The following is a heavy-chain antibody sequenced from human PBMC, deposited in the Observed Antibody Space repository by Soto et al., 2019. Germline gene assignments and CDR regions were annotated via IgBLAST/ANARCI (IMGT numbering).Heavy chain of an antibody. CDR2: IYSGGST. D-gene: IGHD2-15*01. CDR3: ARATYCTGGNCLLDY. CDR1: EFTVTSNY. V-gene: IGHV3-53*04. J-gene: IGHJ4*02. Sequence: EVQLVESGGGLVQPGGSLRLSCAASEFTVTSNYMSWVRQAPGKGLEWVSVIYSGGSTYYADFVKGRFTISRDNSKKTVYLQMNSLRAEDTAVYYCARATYCTGGNCLLDYWGQGTLVTVSS.